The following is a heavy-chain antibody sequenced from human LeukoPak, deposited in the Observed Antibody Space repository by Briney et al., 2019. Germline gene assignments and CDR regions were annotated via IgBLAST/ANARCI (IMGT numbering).Heavy chain of an antibody. Sequence: SQTLSLTCAVSGGSISSGGYSWSWIRQPPGKGLEWIGYIYHSGSTYYNPSLKSRVTISVDRSKNQFSLKLSSVTAADTAVYYCARGSYYDSSLFSYWGQGTLVTVSS. D-gene: IGHD3-22*01. J-gene: IGHJ4*02. CDR3: ARGSYYDSSLFSY. V-gene: IGHV4-30-2*01. CDR2: IYHSGST. CDR1: GGSISSGGYS.